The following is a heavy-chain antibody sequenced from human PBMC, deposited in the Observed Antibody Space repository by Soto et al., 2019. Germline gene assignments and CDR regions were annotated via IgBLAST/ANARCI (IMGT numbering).Heavy chain of an antibody. Sequence: GGSLRLSCAASGFAFSSYNMNWVRQAPGKGLEWVSSITSSGSYVYYADSVKGRFTISRDNAKNSLYLQMDSLRVEDTAVYYCARDPSPNDPSRGKGTLVTVST. D-gene: IGHD1-1*01. CDR3: ARDPSPNDPS. CDR2: ITSSGSYV. J-gene: IGHJ4*02. V-gene: IGHV3-21*01. CDR1: GFAFSSYN.